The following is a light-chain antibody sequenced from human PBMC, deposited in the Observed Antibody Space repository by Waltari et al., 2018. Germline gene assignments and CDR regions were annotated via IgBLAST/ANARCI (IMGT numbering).Light chain of an antibody. J-gene: IGKJ2*01. CDR2: GAS. CDR3: QQYGGSPTYT. Sequence: ESVLTQSPGTLSLSPGERANLSCRARQSVSSSYLAWYQQGPGQDPRLLFYGASSKATGVPDRFSGSVSGTDFTLTISRLGPEDFAVYFCQQYGGSPTYTFGQGTKLEIK. V-gene: IGKV3-20*01. CDR1: QSVSSSY.